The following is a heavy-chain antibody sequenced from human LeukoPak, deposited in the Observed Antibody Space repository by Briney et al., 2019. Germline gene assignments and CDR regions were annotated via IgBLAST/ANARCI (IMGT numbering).Heavy chain of an antibody. J-gene: IGHJ4*02. Sequence: LSGGSLRLSCVASGFTFSDYAMNWVRQAPGKGLEWVSTFKTNYNQVHYAESVRGRFTISTDNSKNTAYLQMNSLRVEDTALYYCARSVPDYTRFDFWGQGALVTVSS. CDR1: GFTFSDYA. D-gene: IGHD4-11*01. CDR2: FKTNYNQV. CDR3: ARSVPDYTRFDF. V-gene: IGHV3-23*01.